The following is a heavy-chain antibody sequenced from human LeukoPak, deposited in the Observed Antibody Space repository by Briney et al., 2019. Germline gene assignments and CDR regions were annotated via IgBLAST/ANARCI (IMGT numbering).Heavy chain of an antibody. CDR1: GGSFSGYY. V-gene: IGHV4-34*01. J-gene: IGHJ6*03. D-gene: IGHD3-10*01. CDR2: INHNEGS. CDR3: ARTPNPIHYYGSGSSQYYYYMDV. Sequence: PSETLSLTCAVYGGSFSGYYCTWIRQPPGKGLEWIGEINHNEGSRYNPSLKSRVTISVDTSKNQFSLKLSSVTAADTAVYYCARTPNPIHYYGSGSSQYYYYMDVWGKGTTVTVSS.